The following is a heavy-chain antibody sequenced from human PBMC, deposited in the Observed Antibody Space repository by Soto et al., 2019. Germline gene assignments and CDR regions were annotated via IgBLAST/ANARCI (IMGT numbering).Heavy chain of an antibody. CDR1: GFTFSSYG. D-gene: IGHD6-13*01. CDR2: ISYDGSNK. V-gene: IGHV3-30*18. CDR3: AKDYSSSWYY. J-gene: IGHJ4*02. Sequence: TGGSLRLSCAASGFTFSSYGMHWVRQAPGKGLEWVAVISYDGSNKYYAESVKGRFTISRDNSKNTLYLQMNSLRAEDTAVYYCAKDYSSSWYYWGQGTLGTVPS.